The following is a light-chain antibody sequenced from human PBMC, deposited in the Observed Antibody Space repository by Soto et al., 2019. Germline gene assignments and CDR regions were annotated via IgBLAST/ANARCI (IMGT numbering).Light chain of an antibody. Sequence: QSALTQPASVSGSPGQSITISCTGISSDVGCYNYVSWYQQHPDKAPKLMIYDVSNRRSGVSNRFSGSKSGNTASLTISGLQAEDEADYYCYSYTSSSTVLFGGGTKVTVL. CDR1: SSDVGCYNY. CDR2: DVS. CDR3: YSYTSSSTVL. J-gene: IGLJ2*01. V-gene: IGLV2-14*01.